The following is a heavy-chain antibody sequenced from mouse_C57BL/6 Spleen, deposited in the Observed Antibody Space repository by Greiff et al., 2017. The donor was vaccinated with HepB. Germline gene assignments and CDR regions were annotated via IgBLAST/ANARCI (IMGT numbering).Heavy chain of an antibody. CDR2: INPNNGGT. Sequence: EVQLQQSGPELVKPGASVKISCKASGYTFTDYYMNWVKQSHGKSLEWIGDINPNNGGTSYNQKFKGKATLTVDKSSSTAYMELRSLTSEDSAVYYCARDWDVGYAMDYWGQGTSVTVSS. CDR3: ARDWDVGYAMDY. CDR1: GYTFTDYY. D-gene: IGHD4-1*01. J-gene: IGHJ4*01. V-gene: IGHV1-26*01.